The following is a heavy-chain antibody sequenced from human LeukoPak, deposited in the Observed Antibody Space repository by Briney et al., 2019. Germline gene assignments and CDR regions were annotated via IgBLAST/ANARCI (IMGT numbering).Heavy chain of an antibody. V-gene: IGHV3-11*01. D-gene: IGHD5-12*01. Sequence: PGGSLRLPCAASGFTFSDYYMSWIRQAPGKGLEWVSYISSSGDTIYYADSVRGRFTISRDNSKNTLYLQMNSLRAEDTAVYYCARYSGYDPQDYWGQGTLVTVSS. CDR1: GFTFSDYY. CDR3: ARYSGYDPQDY. J-gene: IGHJ4*02. CDR2: ISSSGDTI.